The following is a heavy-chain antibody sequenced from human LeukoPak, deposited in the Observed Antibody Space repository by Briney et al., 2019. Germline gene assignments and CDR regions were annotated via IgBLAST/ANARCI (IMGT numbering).Heavy chain of an antibody. CDR1: EFTFNSYS. D-gene: IGHD3-22*01. CDR3: ARDPFYYDADGSDDY. J-gene: IGHJ4*02. Sequence: GGSLRLSCAASEFTFNSYSFNWIRQPPGGGLEWVSSISSGSTYIYYSDSVQGRFTVSRDNAKNSLFLQMNNLRAEDTAVYYCARDPFYYDADGSDDYWGQGTLVTVSS. V-gene: IGHV3-21*01. CDR2: ISSGSTYI.